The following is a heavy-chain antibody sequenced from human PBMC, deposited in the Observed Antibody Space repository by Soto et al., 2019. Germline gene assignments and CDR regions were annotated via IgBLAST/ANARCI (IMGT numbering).Heavy chain of an antibody. D-gene: IGHD1-26*01. CDR1: GDSMSSGAYY. Sequence: PSETLSLTCSVSGDSMSSGAYYWNWIRQHPGKGLEWIAYIYYSGNTYYNPSLRSRINISVDTSKSQFSLKLTSVTDADTAVYYCASSYSGHLDNWGQGTLVTVSS. CDR2: IYYSGNT. CDR3: ASSYSGHLDN. V-gene: IGHV4-31*03. J-gene: IGHJ4*02.